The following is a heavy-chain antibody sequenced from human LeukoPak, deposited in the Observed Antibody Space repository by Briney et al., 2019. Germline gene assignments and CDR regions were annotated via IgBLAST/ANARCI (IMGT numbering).Heavy chain of an antibody. D-gene: IGHD3-22*01. CDR3: ATDREGDPSAYYLV. J-gene: IGHJ4*02. Sequence: GGSLRLSCAASGFTFSGYARSWVRQAPGKGLEWVSTISDNGGRTYYADSVKGRFTISRDNSKSTLFLQMNSLRAEDSAVYYCATDREGDPSAYYLVGGQGTLITVSS. CDR1: GFTFSGYA. CDR2: ISDNGGRT. V-gene: IGHV3-23*01.